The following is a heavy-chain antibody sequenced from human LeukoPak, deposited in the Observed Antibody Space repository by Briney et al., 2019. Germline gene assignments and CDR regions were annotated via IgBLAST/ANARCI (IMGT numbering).Heavy chain of an antibody. D-gene: IGHD3-10*02. V-gene: IGHV3-66*01. J-gene: IGHJ6*02. CDR1: GFVVTSAY. CDR2: IYSGGST. Sequence: GGSLRLSCAASGFVVTSAYMSWVRQAPGKGLEWVAFIYSGGSTYYADSVKGRFSISRDSSNNTLSLQMDGLRAEDTALYYCTRDVNSTMFGRYGMDVWGQGTAVAVSS. CDR3: TRDVNSTMFGRYGMDV.